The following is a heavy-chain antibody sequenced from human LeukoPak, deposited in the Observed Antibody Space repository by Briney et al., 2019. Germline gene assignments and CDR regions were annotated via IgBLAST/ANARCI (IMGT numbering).Heavy chain of an antibody. CDR2: ISSSGSTI. CDR1: GFTFSSYK. V-gene: IGHV3-48*03. D-gene: IGHD3-9*01. J-gene: IGHJ4*02. CDR3: ARTYYDILTDYRVSDY. Sequence: GGSLRLTCAASGFTFSSYKMYWVCQAPGKGLEWVSYISSSGSTIYYADSVKGRFTISRDNAKNSLYLQMNSLRAEDTAVYYCARTYYDILTDYRVSDYWGQGTLVTVSS.